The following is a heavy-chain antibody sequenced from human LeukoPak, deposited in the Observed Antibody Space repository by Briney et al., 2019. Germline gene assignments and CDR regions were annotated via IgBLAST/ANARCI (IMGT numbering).Heavy chain of an antibody. CDR1: GFTFRSYG. V-gene: IGHV3-33*01. J-gene: IGHJ3*02. CDR3: ARDLIVVDDAFDI. D-gene: IGHD3-22*01. Sequence: PGRSLRLSCAASGFTFRSYGMHWVRQAPGKGLEWVAVIWYDGSKKYYADSVKGRFTISRDNSKNTLYLRMNSLRPEDTAVYHCARDLIVVDDAFDIWGQGTMVTVSS. CDR2: IWYDGSKK.